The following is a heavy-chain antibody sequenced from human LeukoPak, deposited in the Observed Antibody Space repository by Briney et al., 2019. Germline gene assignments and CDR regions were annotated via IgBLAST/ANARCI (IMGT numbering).Heavy chain of an antibody. CDR3: AKDAGPYVWGSYRPFAY. Sequence: GGSLRLSCAASGFTFSSYAMSWVRQAPGKGLERVSAISGSGGSTYYADSVKGRFTISRDNSKNTLYLQMNSLRAEDTAVYYYAKDAGPYVWGSYRPFAYWGQGTLVTVSS. V-gene: IGHV3-23*01. CDR1: GFTFSSYA. J-gene: IGHJ4*02. D-gene: IGHD3-16*02. CDR2: ISGSGGST.